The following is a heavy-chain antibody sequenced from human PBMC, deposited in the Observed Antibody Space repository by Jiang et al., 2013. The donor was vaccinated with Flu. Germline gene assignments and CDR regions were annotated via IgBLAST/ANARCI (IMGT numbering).Heavy chain of an antibody. Sequence: GLVKPSETLSLTCTVSGGSISSYYWSWIRQPPGKGLERIGYIYYSGSTNYNPSLKSRVTISLDTSRNQFSLKLSSVTAADTAVYYCARSSAEVVFDYWGQGTLVTVSS. V-gene: IGHV4-59*08. D-gene: IGHD3-22*01. J-gene: IGHJ4*02. CDR3: ARSSAEVVFDY. CDR2: IYYSGST. CDR1: GGSISSYY.